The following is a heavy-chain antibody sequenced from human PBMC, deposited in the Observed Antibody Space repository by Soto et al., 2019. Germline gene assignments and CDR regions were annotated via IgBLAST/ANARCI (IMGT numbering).Heavy chain of an antibody. Sequence: PGGSLRLSCAVSGVTLTNVWMNWVRQAPGKGPEWVGRIKSETDGGTVDYAAPVKGRFTISRDDSENTLYLQMNSLKIEDTAVYYCSHGYYKYFNSWGQGTLVTVSS. CDR3: SHGYYKYFNS. CDR1: GVTLTNVW. CDR2: IKSETDGGTV. V-gene: IGHV3-15*07. D-gene: IGHD5-18*01. J-gene: IGHJ4*02.